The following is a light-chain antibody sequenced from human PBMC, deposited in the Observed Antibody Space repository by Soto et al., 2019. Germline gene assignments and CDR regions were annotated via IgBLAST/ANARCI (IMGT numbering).Light chain of an antibody. CDR2: EAS. V-gene: IGKV1-5*03. Sequence: DIQMTQSPSTLSASVGDRVTITCRATQSVSKWLAWYQQKPGKAPKLLIYEASILESGVPSRFSGSGSGTEFTLTISSLQPDDFATYYCQQYGSSLVVTFGQGTKVEIK. CDR1: QSVSKW. J-gene: IGKJ1*01. CDR3: QQYGSSLVVT.